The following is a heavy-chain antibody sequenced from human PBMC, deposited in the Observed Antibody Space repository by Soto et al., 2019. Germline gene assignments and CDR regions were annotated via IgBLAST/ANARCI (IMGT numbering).Heavy chain of an antibody. CDR2: INPATGAA. V-gene: IGHV1-2*02. J-gene: IGHJ3*02. CDR3: ARGGGVGVAGSAAFEM. D-gene: IGHD3-3*01. CDR1: GYPVTAYY. Sequence: QLHLVQSGAVVKKPGASVTVSCSASGYPVTAYYMHWVRQAPGRGLEWMGGINPATGAAKYTQTYQGRSPITRDTSTSMGFMEVSGLVSEDKAVFYLARGGGVGVAGSAAFEMWGQGTLVTVSS.